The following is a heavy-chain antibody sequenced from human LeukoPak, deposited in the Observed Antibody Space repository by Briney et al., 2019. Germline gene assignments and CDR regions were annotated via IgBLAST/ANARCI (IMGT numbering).Heavy chain of an antibody. Sequence: GGSLRLSCTASGFTFGDYAMSWVRQAPGKGLEWVGFIRSKAYGGTTGYAASVKGRFTISRDDSKSIAYLQMNSLKTGDTAVYYCTRVDDSSGYSPAHFDYWGQGTLVTVSS. CDR3: TRVDDSSGYSPAHFDY. CDR1: GFTFGDYA. J-gene: IGHJ4*02. CDR2: IRSKAYGGTT. D-gene: IGHD3-22*01. V-gene: IGHV3-49*04.